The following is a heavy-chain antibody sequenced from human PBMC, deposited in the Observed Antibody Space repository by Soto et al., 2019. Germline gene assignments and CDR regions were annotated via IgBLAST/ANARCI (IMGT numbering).Heavy chain of an antibody. Sequence: QVQLVQSGAEVKKPGASVKVSCKASGYTFTTYTIHWVRQAPGQRLEWMGWTSPGNGDTEYSSNFQGRVTINRDTSASTAYMELSSLKSEDTAVYYCARTYSSGFYGYWGQGTLVTVSS. CDR2: TSPGNGDT. CDR3: ARTYSSGFYGY. V-gene: IGHV1-3*01. D-gene: IGHD3-22*01. CDR1: GYTFTTYT. J-gene: IGHJ4*02.